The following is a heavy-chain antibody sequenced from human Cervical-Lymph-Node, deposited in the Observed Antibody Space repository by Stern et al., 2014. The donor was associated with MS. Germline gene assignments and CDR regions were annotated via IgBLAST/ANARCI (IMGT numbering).Heavy chain of an antibody. CDR1: GGSISNTNW. V-gene: IGHV4-4*02. CDR2: IYPSGTT. CDR3: ARVNSGYNWFDY. J-gene: IGHJ5*01. D-gene: IGHD5-12*01. Sequence: QVQLQESGPGLVKPSGTLSLTCAVSGGSISNTNWWGWVRQTPGMGLEWIGEIYPSGTTNFSPSLKSRVTMSVDKAQNQLSLGLKSVTAADTAIYYCARVNSGYNWFDYWGQGTLVTVSS.